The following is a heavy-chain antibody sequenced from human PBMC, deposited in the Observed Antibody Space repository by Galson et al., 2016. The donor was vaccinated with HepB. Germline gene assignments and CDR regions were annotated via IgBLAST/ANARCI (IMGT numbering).Heavy chain of an antibody. CDR3: AKDPAFTDAFDI. Sequence: SLRLSCAASGFSFSGSPMSWVRQGPGKGLEWVSTINVYDEDTHYADSVKGRFTISSDNSQGTLHLQSSNLRAEDTALYYCAKDPAFTDAFDIWGPGTMVTVSS. J-gene: IGHJ3*02. V-gene: IGHV3-23*01. CDR2: INVYDEDT. CDR1: GFSFSGSP.